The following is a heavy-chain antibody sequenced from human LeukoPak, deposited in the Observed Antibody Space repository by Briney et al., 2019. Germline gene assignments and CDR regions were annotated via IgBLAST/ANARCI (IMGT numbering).Heavy chain of an antibody. CDR3: ARGTVSAGYYGARFDY. J-gene: IGHJ4*02. V-gene: IGHV1-69*05. D-gene: IGHD1-26*01. CDR1: GDTFTSYG. Sequence: SVKVSCKASGDTFTSYGISWVRQAPGQGLEWMGGIILGTTNYAQNFQDRVTITTDESTSTAYMDLSSLTSDDTAVYYCARGTVSAGYYGARFDYWGQGTLVTVSS. CDR2: IILGTT.